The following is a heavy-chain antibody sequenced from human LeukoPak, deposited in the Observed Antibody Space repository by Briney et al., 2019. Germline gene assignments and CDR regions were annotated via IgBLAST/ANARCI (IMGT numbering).Heavy chain of an antibody. CDR1: GYTFTGYY. CDR3: GRAMVRGKASFSYMDV. V-gene: IGHV1-2*02. D-gene: IGHD3-10*01. Sequence: ASVKVSCKASGYTFTGYYMHWVRQAPGQGLEWMGWINPNSGGTNYAQKFQGRVTMTRDTSISTAYMELSRLRSDDTAVYYCGRAMVRGKASFSYMDVWGKGATVTVSS. CDR2: INPNSGGT. J-gene: IGHJ6*03.